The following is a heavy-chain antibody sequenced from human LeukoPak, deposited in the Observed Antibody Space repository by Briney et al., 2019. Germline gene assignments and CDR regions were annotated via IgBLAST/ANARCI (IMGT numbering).Heavy chain of an antibody. J-gene: IGHJ4*02. Sequence: GESLKISCKGSGYSFTSYWIGWVRQMPGKGLEWMGIIYPGDSDTRYSPSFQGQVTISADKSISTAYLQWSSLKASDTAMYYCARGGSTMVTPYYFDYWGQGTLVTASS. CDR1: GYSFTSYW. CDR2: IYPGDSDT. V-gene: IGHV5-51*01. D-gene: IGHD3-10*01. CDR3: ARGGSTMVTPYYFDY.